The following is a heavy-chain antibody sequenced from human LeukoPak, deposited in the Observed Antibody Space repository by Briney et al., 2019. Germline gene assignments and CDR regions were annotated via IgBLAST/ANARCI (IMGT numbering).Heavy chain of an antibody. D-gene: IGHD5-18*01. J-gene: IGHJ3*02. CDR3: ARDKGIKRSFDI. V-gene: IGHV3-33*01. CDR1: GFTFSSYG. CDR2: IWSDGSNK. Sequence: PGGSLRLSCAASGFTFSSYGMHWVRQAPGKGLEWVAVIWSDGSNKYYADSVKGRFTISRDNSKNTLYLQMNSLRAEDTAVYYCARDKGIKRSFDIWGQGTLVTVYS.